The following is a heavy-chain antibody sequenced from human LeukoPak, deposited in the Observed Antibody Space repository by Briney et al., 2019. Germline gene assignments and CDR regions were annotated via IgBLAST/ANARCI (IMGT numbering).Heavy chain of an antibody. CDR1: GFTVSSNY. V-gene: IGHV3-53*01. J-gene: IGHJ4*02. CDR3: AREATSEGLVDY. Sequence: GGSLRLSCAASGFTVSSNYMSWVRQAPGKGLEWGSVIYSDGNTYYADSVKGRFTISRDNSKNMLYLQMNSLRAEDTAVYYCAREATSEGLVDYWGQGTLVTVSS. CDR2: IYSDGNT. D-gene: IGHD3/OR15-3a*01.